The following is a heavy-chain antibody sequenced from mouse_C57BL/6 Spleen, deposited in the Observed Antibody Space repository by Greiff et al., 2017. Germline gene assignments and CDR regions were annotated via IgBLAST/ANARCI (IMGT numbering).Heavy chain of an antibody. CDR1: GYTFTDYY. CDR3: ARGRGMITTFGYYAMDY. Sequence: QVQLQQSGPELVKPGASVKISCKASGYTFTDYYINWVKQRPGQGLEWIGWIFPGSGSTYYNEKFKGKATLTVDKSSSTAYMLLSSLTSEDSAVYFCARGRGMITTFGYYAMDYWGQGTSVTVSS. J-gene: IGHJ4*01. CDR2: IFPGSGST. V-gene: IGHV1-75*01. D-gene: IGHD2-4*01.